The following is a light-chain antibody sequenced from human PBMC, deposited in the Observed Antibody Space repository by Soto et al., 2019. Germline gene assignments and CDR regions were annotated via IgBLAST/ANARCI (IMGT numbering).Light chain of an antibody. J-gene: IGKJ4*01. CDR2: DAS. V-gene: IGKV3-11*01. CDR3: QQRAGWPPT. CDR1: QSLSSY. Sequence: EIVLTQSPATVSLSPGERATLSCWASQSLSSYLAWYKQKPGQAPRLLIYDASNRANGIPARFTGSGTGTDFTLTISCLEPEDFAVYFCQQRAGWPPTFGGGTKVEIK.